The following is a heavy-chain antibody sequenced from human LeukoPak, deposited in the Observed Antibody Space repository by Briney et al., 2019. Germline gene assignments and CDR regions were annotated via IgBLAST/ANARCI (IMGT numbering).Heavy chain of an antibody. V-gene: IGHV3-30-3*01. CDR1: GFTFSSYA. D-gene: IGHD6-13*01. CDR3: ARGIAAAGAYYFDY. CDR2: ISYDGSNK. J-gene: IGHJ4*02. Sequence: GGSLRLSCAASGFTFSSYAMHWVRQAPGKGLEWVAVISYDGSNKYYADSVKGRFTISRDNSKNTLYLQMNSLRAEDTAVYYCARGIAAAGAYYFDYWGQGTLVTVSS.